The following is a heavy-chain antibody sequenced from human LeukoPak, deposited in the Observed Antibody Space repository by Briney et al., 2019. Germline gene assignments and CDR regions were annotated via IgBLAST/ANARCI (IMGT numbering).Heavy chain of an antibody. D-gene: IGHD3-10*01. CDR2: ISHSGST. CDR1: GGSFSGYY. Sequence: SETLSLTCAVYGGSFSGYYWSWIRQPPGKGLEWIGEISHSGSTNYNPSLKSRVTISVDTSKNQFSLELSSVTAADTAVYYCARERGGYYYGSGSYSIDYWGQGTLVTVSS. J-gene: IGHJ4*02. CDR3: ARERGGYYYGSGSYSIDY. V-gene: IGHV4-34*01.